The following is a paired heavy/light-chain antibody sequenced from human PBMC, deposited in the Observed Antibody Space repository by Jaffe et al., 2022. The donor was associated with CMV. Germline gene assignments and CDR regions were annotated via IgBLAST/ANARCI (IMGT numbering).Heavy chain of an antibody. CDR3: ANGPVAGTGYYYYGMDV. D-gene: IGHD6-19*01. CDR1: GFTFSSYG. J-gene: IGHJ6*02. V-gene: IGHV3-30*18. Sequence: QVQLVESGGGVVQPGRSLRLSCAASGFTFSSYGMHWVRQAPGKGLEWVAVISYDGSNKYYADSVKGRFTISRDNSKNTLYLQMNSLRAEDTAVYYCANGPVAGTGYYYYGMDVWGQGTTVTVSS. CDR2: ISYDGSNK.
Light chain of an antibody. CDR3: QSYDSSLSGLYV. Sequence: QSVLTQPPSVSGAPGQRVTISCTGSSSNIGAGYDVHWYQQLPGTAPKLLIYGNSNRPSGVPDRFSGSKSGTSASLAITGLQAEDEADYYCQSYDSSLSGLYVFGTGTKVTVL. J-gene: IGLJ1*01. CDR1: SSNIGAGYD. V-gene: IGLV1-40*01. CDR2: GNS.